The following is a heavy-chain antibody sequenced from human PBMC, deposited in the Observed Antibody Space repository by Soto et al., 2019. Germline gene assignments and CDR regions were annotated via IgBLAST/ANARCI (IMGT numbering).Heavy chain of an antibody. CDR2: ISYDGSNK. Sequence: QVQLVESGGGVVQPGRSLRLSCAASGFTFSSYGMHWVRQAPGKGLEWVAVISYDGSNKYYADSVKGRFTISRDNSKNTLYLQMNSLRAEDTVVYYCAQSWGYNAALDYWGQGTLVTVSS. CDR1: GFTFSSYG. CDR3: AQSWGYNAALDY. J-gene: IGHJ4*02. D-gene: IGHD3-10*01. V-gene: IGHV3-30*03.